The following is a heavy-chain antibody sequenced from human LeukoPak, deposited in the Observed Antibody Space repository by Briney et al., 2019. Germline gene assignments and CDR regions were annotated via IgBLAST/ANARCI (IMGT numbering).Heavy chain of an antibody. V-gene: IGHV4-39*02. CDR2: IYYSGST. CDR3: ARDRYTMVKVHAFDI. J-gene: IGHJ3*02. Sequence: SETLSHTCTVSGGSISSSSYYWGWIRQPPGKGLEWIGSIYYSGSTYYNPSLKSRVTISVDTSKNQFSLKLSSVTAADTAVYYCARDRYTMVKVHAFDIWGQGTMVTVSS. D-gene: IGHD3-10*01. CDR1: GGSISSSSYY.